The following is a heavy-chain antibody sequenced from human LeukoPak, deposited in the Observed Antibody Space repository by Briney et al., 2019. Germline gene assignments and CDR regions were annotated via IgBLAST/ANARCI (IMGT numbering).Heavy chain of an antibody. V-gene: IGHV1-69*13. CDR2: IIPVFDTT. CDR3: AKTIVGGTRVYYYYGMDV. D-gene: IGHD1-26*01. J-gene: IGHJ6*02. CDR1: GGTFSSYA. Sequence: ASVKVSSKASGGTFSSYAISWVRQAPGQGLEWMGGIIPVFDTTNYAQKFQGRVTITADESTSTAYMELSSLRSEDTALYYCAKTIVGGTRVYYYYGMDVWGQGTTVTVSS.